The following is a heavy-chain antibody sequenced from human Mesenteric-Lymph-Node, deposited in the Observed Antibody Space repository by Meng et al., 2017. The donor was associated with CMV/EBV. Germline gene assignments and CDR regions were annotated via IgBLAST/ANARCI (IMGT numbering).Heavy chain of an antibody. D-gene: IGHD6-19*01. CDR2: LYSGGRT. CDR3: AKGLCDSSCYSGLDS. Sequence: GGSLRLSCAASGFTVSDYYMNWVRQAPGKGLEWVSILYSGGRTFYADSVKGRFIISRDDSTNTLYLQMNSLRPEDTAVYYCAKGLCDSSCYSGLDSWGQGTLVTVSS. J-gene: IGHJ4*02. V-gene: IGHV3-66*02. CDR1: GFTVSDYY.